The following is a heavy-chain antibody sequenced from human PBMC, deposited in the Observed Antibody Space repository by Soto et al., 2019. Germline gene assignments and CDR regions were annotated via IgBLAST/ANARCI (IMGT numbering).Heavy chain of an antibody. D-gene: IGHD3-22*01. V-gene: IGHV1-8*01. CDR2: MNPNSGNT. Sequence: QVQLVQSGAEVKKPGASVKVSCKASGYTFTSYDINWVRQATGQGLEWMGWMNPNSGNTGYAQKFQGRVTMTRNTPRSTAYMELSSLRSEDTAVYYCARDASPNYYDSSGYYPLDYWGQGTLVTVSS. J-gene: IGHJ4*02. CDR3: ARDASPNYYDSSGYYPLDY. CDR1: GYTFTSYD.